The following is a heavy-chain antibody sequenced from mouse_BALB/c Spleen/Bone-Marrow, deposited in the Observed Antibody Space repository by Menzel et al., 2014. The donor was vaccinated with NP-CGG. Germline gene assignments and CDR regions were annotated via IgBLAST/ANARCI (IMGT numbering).Heavy chain of an antibody. CDR3: ARCGYCGWLAY. Sequence: EVMLVESGGGLVQPGGSLKLSCAASGFDFSRYWMSWVRQAPGKGLEWIGEINPNSNTVNYTPSLKERFIISRDNAKNTLYLQMSKVRSEDTALYFCARCGYCGWLAYWGQGTLVTVAA. CDR1: GFDFSRYW. D-gene: IGHD2-3*01. J-gene: IGHJ3*01. CDR2: INPNSNTV. V-gene: IGHV4-1*02.